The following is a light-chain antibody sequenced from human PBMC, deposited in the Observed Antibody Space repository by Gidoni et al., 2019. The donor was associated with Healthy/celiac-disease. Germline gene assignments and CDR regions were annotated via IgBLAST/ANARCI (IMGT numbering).Light chain of an antibody. CDR3: QQYNSSPFT. Sequence: DIQMTQAPSTLSASVGDRVTITCRASQSISAWLAWYQQKPGNAHKLLIYKASSLESGVPSRFSGSGSVTEFTLTLSSLQPDDFATYYCQQYNSSPFTFGPGTKVDIK. J-gene: IGKJ3*01. CDR2: KAS. V-gene: IGKV1-5*03. CDR1: QSISAW.